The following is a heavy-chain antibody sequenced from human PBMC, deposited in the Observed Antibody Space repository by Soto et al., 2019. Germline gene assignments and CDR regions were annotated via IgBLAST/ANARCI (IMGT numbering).Heavy chain of an antibody. CDR2: IYWDDDK. CDR3: AHRPRITIFGVVPGDAFDI. V-gene: IGHV2-5*02. J-gene: IGHJ3*02. CDR1: GFSLSTSGVG. Sequence: QITLKESGPTLVKPTQTLTLTCTFSGFSLSTSGVGVGWIRQPPGKALEWLALIYWDDDKRYSPSLKSRLTITKDTSKNQVVLTMTNMDPVDTATYYGAHRPRITIFGVVPGDAFDIWGQGTMVTVSS. D-gene: IGHD3-3*01.